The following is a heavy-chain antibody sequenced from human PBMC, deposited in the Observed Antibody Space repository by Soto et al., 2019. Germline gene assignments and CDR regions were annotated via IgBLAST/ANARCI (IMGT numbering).Heavy chain of an antibody. V-gene: IGHV1-69*02. D-gene: IGHD3-10*01. Sequence: QVQLVQSGAEVKKPGSSVKVSCKASGGTFSSYTISWVRQAPGQGLEWMGRIIPILGIANYAQKFQGRVTITADKSTSTAYMELSSLSSEDTAVHYCARGYYGSGSLDYWGQGTLVTVSS. CDR2: IIPILGIA. CDR1: GGTFSSYT. J-gene: IGHJ4*02. CDR3: ARGYYGSGSLDY.